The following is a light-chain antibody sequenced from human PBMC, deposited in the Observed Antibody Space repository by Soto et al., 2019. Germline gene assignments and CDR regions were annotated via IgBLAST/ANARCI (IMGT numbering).Light chain of an antibody. CDR2: GAS. J-gene: IGKJ1*01. Sequence: DIQMTQSPSPLSASVGDRVTITCRASQTISTYLNWYQQKPGKAPKLLIYGASSLQSGVPSRFSGSGSGTDFTLTISSLQPEDFATYFCQQSYSAPVTFGQGTKVYI. CDR3: QQSYSAPVT. CDR1: QTISTY. V-gene: IGKV1-39*01.